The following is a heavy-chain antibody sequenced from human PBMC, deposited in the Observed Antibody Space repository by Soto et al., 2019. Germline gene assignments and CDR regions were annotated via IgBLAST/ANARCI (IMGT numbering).Heavy chain of an antibody. CDR2: ILHTGGT. CDR1: GGSISGGGFS. D-gene: IGHD3-10*01. CDR3: ARLQFGEGFDY. J-gene: IGHJ4*02. V-gene: IGHV4-30-2*01. Sequence: SETLSLTCAVSGGSISGGGFSWSWIRQPPGKGLEWIGYILHTGGTQYNPSLKSRVSMSVDKSKNQFSLHLTSVTAADTAVYYCARLQFGEGFDYWGQGALVTVS.